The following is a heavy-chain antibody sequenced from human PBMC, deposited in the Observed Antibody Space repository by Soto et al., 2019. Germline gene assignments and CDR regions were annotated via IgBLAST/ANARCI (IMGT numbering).Heavy chain of an antibody. CDR3: AKGGDYVWGSYRPWFDY. Sequence: EVQLLESGGGLVQPGGSLRLSCAASGFTFSSYAMSWVRQAPGKGLEWVSAISGSGGSTYYADSVKGRFTISRDNSKNRLYLQMNSLRAEDTAVYYCAKGGDYVWGSYRPWFDYWGQGTLVTVSS. CDR1: GFTFSSYA. CDR2: ISGSGGST. V-gene: IGHV3-23*01. D-gene: IGHD3-16*02. J-gene: IGHJ4*02.